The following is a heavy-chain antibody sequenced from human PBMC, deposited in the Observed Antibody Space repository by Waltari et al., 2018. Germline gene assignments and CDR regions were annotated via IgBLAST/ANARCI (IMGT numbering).Heavy chain of an antibody. Sequence: QVQLVESGGGVVQPGRSLRLSCAASGFTFSSYGMHWVRQAPGKGLEWVAVISYDGSNKYYADSVKGRFTISRDNSKNTLYLQMNSLRAEDTAVYYCAKHLQPGFTYGSYYFDYWGQGTLVTVSS. J-gene: IGHJ4*02. D-gene: IGHD5-18*01. CDR3: AKHLQPGFTYGSYYFDY. V-gene: IGHV3-30*18. CDR1: GFTFSSYG. CDR2: ISYDGSNK.